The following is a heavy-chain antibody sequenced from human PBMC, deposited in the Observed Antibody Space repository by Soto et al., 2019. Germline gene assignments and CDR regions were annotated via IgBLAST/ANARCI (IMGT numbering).Heavy chain of an antibody. V-gene: IGHV4-39*01. D-gene: IGHD5-12*01. Sequence: QRQLRESGPGLGKPSETLSLTCSVSDGFISTRDYYWGWIRQPPGKGLERIASLSSGLSAYDSPSLKSRVNVREATSKNQIRLRLTSVTASDTAVYYCGRHFARYSDYETFWSFDLWGRGTLVTVSS. CDR3: GRHFARYSDYETFWSFDL. CDR1: DGFISTRDYY. J-gene: IGHJ2*01. CDR2: LSSGLSA.